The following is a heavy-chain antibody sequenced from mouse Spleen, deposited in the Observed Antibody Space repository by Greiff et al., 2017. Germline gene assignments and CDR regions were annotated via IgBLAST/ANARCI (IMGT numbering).Heavy chain of an antibody. CDR3: ARHEIWYFDV. Sequence: EVQGVESGGGLVKPGGSLKLSCAASGFTFSSYTMSWVRQTPEKRLEWVATISGGGGNTYYPDSVKGRFTISRDNAKNTLYLQMSSLRSEDTALYYCARHEIWYFDVWGTGTTVTVSS. CDR1: GFTFSSYT. J-gene: IGHJ1*03. CDR2: ISGGGGNT. V-gene: IGHV5-9*01.